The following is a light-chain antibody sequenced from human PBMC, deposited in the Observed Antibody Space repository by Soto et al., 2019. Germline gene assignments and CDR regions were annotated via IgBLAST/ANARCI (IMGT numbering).Light chain of an antibody. J-gene: IGKJ4*01. CDR1: QSVRNNY. Sequence: EIVLTQAPDTLFLSPGERATLSCRASQSVRNNYLAWYQQKPGQAPRLLIYGASSRATGIPDRFSGSVSGTDFTLTISRLEPEDFAVYYCHQYTGSPHSFGGGTKVEI. V-gene: IGKV3-20*01. CDR3: HQYTGSPHS. CDR2: GAS.